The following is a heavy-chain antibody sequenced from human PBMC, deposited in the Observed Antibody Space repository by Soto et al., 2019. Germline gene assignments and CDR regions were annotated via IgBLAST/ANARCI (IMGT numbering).Heavy chain of an antibody. CDR2: IIPIFPTT. D-gene: IGHD2-2*01. CDR1: GTTFSSYA. Sequence: SVKVSCKASGTTFSSYAISWVRQAPGQGLECMGGIIPIFPTTKYSQKFQGRVTITADESTNTVYMELSSLRSEDTAVYYCAASYAHGDYWGQGTLVTVS. J-gene: IGHJ4*02. V-gene: IGHV1-69*13. CDR3: AASYAHGDY.